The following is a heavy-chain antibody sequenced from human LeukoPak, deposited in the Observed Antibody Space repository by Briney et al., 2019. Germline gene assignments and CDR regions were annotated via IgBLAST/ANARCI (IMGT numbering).Heavy chain of an antibody. D-gene: IGHD3-9*01. Sequence: ASVKVSCKASGYTFTGYYMHWVRQAPGQGLEWMGWINPNSGGTNYAQKFQGRVTMTRDTSFSTAYMELSRLRSDDTAVYYCARDYDILTGQSYQFDYWGQGTLVTVSS. CDR3: ARDYDILTGQSYQFDY. CDR2: INPNSGGT. J-gene: IGHJ4*02. CDR1: GYTFTGYY. V-gene: IGHV1-2*02.